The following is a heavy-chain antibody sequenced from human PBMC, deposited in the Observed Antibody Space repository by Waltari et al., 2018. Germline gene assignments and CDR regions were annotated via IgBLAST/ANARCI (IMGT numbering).Heavy chain of an antibody. D-gene: IGHD3-22*01. CDR3: ARDGGAHYYDSSGYYPFDY. V-gene: IGHV4-39*07. Sequence: QLQLQESGPGLVKPSETLSLTCTVSGGSISSSSYYWGWSRQPPGKGLEWIGSIYYSGSTYYNPSLKSRVTISVDTSKNQFSLKLSSVTAADTAVYYCARDGGAHYYDSSGYYPFDYWGQGTLVTVSS. CDR2: IYYSGST. J-gene: IGHJ4*02. CDR1: GGSISSSSYY.